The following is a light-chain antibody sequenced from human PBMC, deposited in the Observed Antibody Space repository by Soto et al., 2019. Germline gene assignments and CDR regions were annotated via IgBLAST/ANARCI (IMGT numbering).Light chain of an antibody. CDR3: SSYSTTSSPHVL. J-gene: IGLJ2*01. CDR2: EVT. Sequence: QSVLTQPASVSGSPGLSITISCTGTRSDVGRYNYVSWYQQHPGKAPKLLIYEVTYRPSGVSTRFSASKSGSTASLTISGIQAEDEADYYCSSYSTTSSPHVLFGGGTKLTVL. V-gene: IGLV2-14*01. CDR1: RSDVGRYNY.